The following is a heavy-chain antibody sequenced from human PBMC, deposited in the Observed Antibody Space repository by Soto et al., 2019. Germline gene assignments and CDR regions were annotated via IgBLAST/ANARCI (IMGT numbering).Heavy chain of an antibody. D-gene: IGHD3-10*01. CDR3: ARDENYYGSGSNYGMDV. J-gene: IGHJ6*02. CDR2: IIPILGIA. CDR1: GGTFSSYT. Sequence: QVQLVQSGAEVKKPGSSVKVSCKASGGTFSSYTISWVRQAPGQGLEWMGRIIPILGIANYAQKFQGRVTITAXKSXSXDYMELSSLRSEDTAVYYCARDENYYGSGSNYGMDVWGQGTTVTVSS. V-gene: IGHV1-69*08.